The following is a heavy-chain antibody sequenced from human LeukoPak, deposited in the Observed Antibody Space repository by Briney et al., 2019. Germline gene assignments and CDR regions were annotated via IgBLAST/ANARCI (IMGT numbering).Heavy chain of an antibody. Sequence: SETLSLTRSVSGGSISSYSWSWIRQPAGKGLEWIGRIYTSGSTNYNPSLKSRVTMSVDTSKNQFSLRLSSVTPEDTAVYYCARDLGLSSSWYGGVGYYFDYWGQGTLVTVSS. CDR3: ARDLGLSSSWYGGVGYYFDY. CDR2: IYTSGST. D-gene: IGHD6-13*01. V-gene: IGHV4-4*07. J-gene: IGHJ4*02. CDR1: GGSISSYS.